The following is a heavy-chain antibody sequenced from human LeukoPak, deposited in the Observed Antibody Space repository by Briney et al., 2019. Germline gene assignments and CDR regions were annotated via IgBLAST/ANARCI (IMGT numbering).Heavy chain of an antibody. Sequence: GGSLRLSCAASGFTFSSYGMHWVRQAPGKGLEWVVVISYDGSNKYYADSVKGRFTISRDNSKNTLYLQMNSLRAEDTAVYYCAKETRDSSGYYYPDYWGQGTLVTVSS. V-gene: IGHV3-30*18. CDR3: AKETRDSSGYYYPDY. D-gene: IGHD3-22*01. J-gene: IGHJ4*02. CDR2: ISYDGSNK. CDR1: GFTFSSYG.